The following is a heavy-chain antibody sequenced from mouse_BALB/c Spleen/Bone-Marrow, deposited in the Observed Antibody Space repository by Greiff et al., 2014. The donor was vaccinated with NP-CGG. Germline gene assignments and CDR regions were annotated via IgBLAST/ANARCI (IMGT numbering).Heavy chain of an antibody. D-gene: IGHD2-1*01. CDR3: ARYGNYCYAMDY. CDR1: GFNIKDTY. V-gene: IGHV14-3*02. J-gene: IGHJ4*01. CDR2: IDPANGNT. Sequence: EVQLQQSGAELVKPGASVKLSCTASGFNIKDTYMHWVKQRPEQGLEWIGRIDPANGNTKYDPKFQGKATITADTSSNTAYLRLSSLTSEDTAVYYCARYGNYCYAMDYWGQEPQSPSPQ.